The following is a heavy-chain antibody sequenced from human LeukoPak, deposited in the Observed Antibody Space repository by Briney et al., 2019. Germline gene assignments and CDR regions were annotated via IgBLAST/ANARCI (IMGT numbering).Heavy chain of an antibody. J-gene: IGHJ3*02. V-gene: IGHV1-8*01. Sequence: ASVKVSCKASGYTFTSYDINWVRQATGQALEWMGWMNPNSGNTGYAQKFQGRVTMTRNTSISTAYMELSSLRSEDTAVYYCARQPPPLLWFGELLSFDAFDIWGQGTMVTVSS. CDR1: GYTFTSYD. CDR2: MNPNSGNT. CDR3: ARQPPPLLWFGELLSFDAFDI. D-gene: IGHD3-10*01.